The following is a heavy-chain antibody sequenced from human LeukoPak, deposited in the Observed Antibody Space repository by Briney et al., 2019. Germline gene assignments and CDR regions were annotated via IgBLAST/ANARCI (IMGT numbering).Heavy chain of an antibody. CDR3: AKSRAEITMIGQADY. V-gene: IGHV3-30*18. CDR1: GFTFSSYG. Sequence: GGSLRLSCAASGFTFSSYGMHWVRRAPGKGLEWVAVISYDGSNKYYADSVKGRFTISRDNSKNTLYLQMNSLRAEDTAVYYCAKSRAEITMIGQADYWGQGTLVTVPS. D-gene: IGHD3-22*01. J-gene: IGHJ4*02. CDR2: ISYDGSNK.